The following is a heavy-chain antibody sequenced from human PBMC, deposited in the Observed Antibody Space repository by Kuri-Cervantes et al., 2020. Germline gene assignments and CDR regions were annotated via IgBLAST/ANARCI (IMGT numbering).Heavy chain of an antibody. Sequence: ASVKVSCKASGYTFTSYAMHWVRQAPGQRLEWMGWINAGNGNTKYSQKFQGRVTMTTDTSTSTAYMELRSLRSDDTAVYYCARVGTDETYYYYYMDVWGKGTTVTVSS. J-gene: IGHJ6*03. CDR2: INAGNGNT. V-gene: IGHV1-3*01. CDR3: ARVGTDETYYYYYMDV. D-gene: IGHD1-7*01. CDR1: GYTFTSYA.